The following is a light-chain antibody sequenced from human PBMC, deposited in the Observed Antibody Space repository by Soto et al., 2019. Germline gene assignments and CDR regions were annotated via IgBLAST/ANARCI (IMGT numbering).Light chain of an antibody. CDR3: QQRSNWPPIYT. J-gene: IGKJ2*01. CDR1: QSVSSY. CDR2: DAS. V-gene: IGKV3-11*01. Sequence: EIVVPHSPGTLSLSPGERATLSCRASQSVSSYLAWYQQKPGQAPRLLIYDASNRATGIPARFSGSGSGTDFTLTISSLEPEDFAVYYCQQRSNWPPIYTFGQGTKADIQ.